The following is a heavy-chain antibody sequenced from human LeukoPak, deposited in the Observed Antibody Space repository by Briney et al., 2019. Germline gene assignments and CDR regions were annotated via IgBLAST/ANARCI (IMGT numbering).Heavy chain of an antibody. CDR1: GGSISSYY. Sequence: AETLSLTCTVSGGSISSYYWSWIRQPPGKGLEWIGYIYYSGSTNYNPSLKSRVTISVDTSKNQFSLKLSSVTAADTAVYYCARDVSWGGTDWFDPWGQGTLVTVSS. CDR2: IYYSGST. V-gene: IGHV4-59*01. J-gene: IGHJ5*02. D-gene: IGHD6-13*01. CDR3: ARDVSWGGTDWFDP.